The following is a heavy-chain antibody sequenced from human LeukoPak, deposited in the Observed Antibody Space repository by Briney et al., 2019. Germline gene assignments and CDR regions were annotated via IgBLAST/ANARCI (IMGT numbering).Heavy chain of an antibody. CDR1: GFTFSSYT. CDR3: ARGSECSGGSCYPVGYYYYYGMDV. J-gene: IGHJ6*04. CDR2: ISPSSSYT. Sequence: GGSLRLSCAASGFTFSSYTMNWVRQAPGKGLEWVSTISPSSSYTNYADSAKGRFTISRDNAKNSLYLQMNSLRAEDTAVYYCARGSECSGGSCYPVGYYYYYGMDVWGKGTTVTVSS. D-gene: IGHD2-15*01. V-gene: IGHV3-21*01.